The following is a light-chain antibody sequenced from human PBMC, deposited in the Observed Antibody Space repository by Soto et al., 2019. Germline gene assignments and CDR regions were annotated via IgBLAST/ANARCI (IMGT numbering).Light chain of an antibody. CDR1: QSISSW. CDR3: QQYENYWT. J-gene: IGKJ1*01. V-gene: IGKV1-5*01. CDR2: DAS. Sequence: IQLTQSPSSLSASVGGRVTITCRASQSISSWLAWYQHKPGKAPKLLIYDASNLDSGVPSRFSGSGSGTEFSLTISNLQPDDFATYYCQQYENYWTFGQGTKVDIK.